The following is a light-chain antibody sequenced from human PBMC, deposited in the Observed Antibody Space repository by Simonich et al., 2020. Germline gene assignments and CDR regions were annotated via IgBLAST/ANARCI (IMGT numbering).Light chain of an antibody. CDR3: CSYAGSSTV. J-gene: IGLJ3*02. Sequence: QSALTQPASVSGSPGQSITISYTGTSSDVGSYNLVSWYQQHPGKAPKLMIYEGSKRPSGVSNRFSGSKSGNTASLTISGLQAEDEADYYCCSYAGSSTVFGGGTKLTVL. CDR1: SSDVGSYNL. CDR2: EGS. V-gene: IGLV2-23*01.